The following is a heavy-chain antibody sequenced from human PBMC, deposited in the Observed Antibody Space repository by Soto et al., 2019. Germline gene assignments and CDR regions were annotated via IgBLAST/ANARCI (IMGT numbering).Heavy chain of an antibody. J-gene: IGHJ4*02. CDR2: IRTYSGNT. D-gene: IGHD1-26*01. V-gene: IGHV1-18*01. CDR3: ARIVCGVVGPKYYFDY. CDR1: GYTFTAYG. Sequence: QVHLMQSGAEVKKPGASVKVSCQSSGYTFTAYGISWVRQAPGQGLEWMGWIRTYSGNTDYAESVQGRVSMTTDTSTSTAYMELRSLRSDDTAVYYCARIVCGVVGPKYYFDYWGQGTLVTVSS.